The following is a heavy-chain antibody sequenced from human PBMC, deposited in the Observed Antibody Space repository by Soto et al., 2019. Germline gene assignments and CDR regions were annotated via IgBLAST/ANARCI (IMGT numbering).Heavy chain of an antibody. J-gene: IGHJ4*02. CDR1: GGSVSSSSYY. CDR2: IYYSGST. V-gene: IGHV4-61*01. Sequence: SETLSLTCTVSGGSVSSSSYYWGWVRQPPGKGLEWIGNIYYSGSTNYNPSLKSRVTISVDTSKNQFSLKLSSVTAADTAVYYCARVVYVAGTNFDYWGQGTLVTVSS. D-gene: IGHD6-19*01. CDR3: ARVVYVAGTNFDY.